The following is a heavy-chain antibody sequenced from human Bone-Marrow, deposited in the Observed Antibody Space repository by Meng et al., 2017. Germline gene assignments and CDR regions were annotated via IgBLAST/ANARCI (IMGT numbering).Heavy chain of an antibody. D-gene: IGHD6-19*01. J-gene: IGHJ3*02. CDR3: ARDGYSSGWYNRLGMLFDI. CDR1: GFTFSSYA. Sequence: GESLKISCAASGFTFSSYAMHWVRQAPGKGLEWVAVIWYDGSNKYYADSVKGRFTISRDNSKNTLYLQMNSLRAEDTAVYYCARDGYSSGWYNRLGMLFDIWGQGTMVTVSS. V-gene: IGHV3-30*07. CDR2: IWYDGSNK.